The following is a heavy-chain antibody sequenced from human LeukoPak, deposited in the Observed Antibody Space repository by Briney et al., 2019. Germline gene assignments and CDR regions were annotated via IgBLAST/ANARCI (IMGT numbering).Heavy chain of an antibody. Sequence: PGGSLRLSCVASGIIFSSYEMNWVRQAPGKGLEWVSYISSSGGTIYFADSVKGRFTISRDNAKNSLYLQMNSLRVEDTAVYYCARAHNWKYGTFDYWGQGTLVTVSS. CDR2: ISSSGGTI. D-gene: IGHD1-7*01. CDR1: GIIFSSYE. V-gene: IGHV3-48*03. CDR3: ARAHNWKYGTFDY. J-gene: IGHJ4*02.